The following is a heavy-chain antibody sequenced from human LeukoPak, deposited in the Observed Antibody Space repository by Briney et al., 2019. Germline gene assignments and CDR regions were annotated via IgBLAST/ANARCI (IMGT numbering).Heavy chain of an antibody. Sequence: SETLSLTCAVSGGSISSSNWWSWVRQPPGKGLEWIGEIYHSGSTNYNPSLKSRVTISVDKSKIQFSLKLNSVTAADTAVYYCARAGHSGSYAFDYWGQGTLVTVSS. J-gene: IGHJ4*02. V-gene: IGHV4-4*02. CDR2: IYHSGST. CDR1: GGSISSSNW. D-gene: IGHD1-26*01. CDR3: ARAGHSGSYAFDY.